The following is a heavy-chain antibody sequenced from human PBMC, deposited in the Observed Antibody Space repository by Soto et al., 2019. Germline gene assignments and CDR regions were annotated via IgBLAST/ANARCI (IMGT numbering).Heavy chain of an antibody. CDR1: GFTFSSYS. Sequence: EVQLVESGGGLVQPGGSLRLSCAASGFTFSSYSMNWFRQAPGKGLEWVSYISSSSSTIYYADSVNGRFTISRDNAKNSLALQMNSLRDEDTAVYYWARTEYSSSSYGRDVWGQGTKVTVSS. J-gene: IGHJ6*02. CDR2: ISSSSSTI. V-gene: IGHV3-48*02. D-gene: IGHD6-6*01. CDR3: ARTEYSSSSYGRDV.